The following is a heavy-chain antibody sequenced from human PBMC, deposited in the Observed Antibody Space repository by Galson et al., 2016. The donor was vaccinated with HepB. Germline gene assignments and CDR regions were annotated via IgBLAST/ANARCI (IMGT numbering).Heavy chain of an antibody. D-gene: IGHD3-10*01. CDR1: GLTFDDYT. J-gene: IGHJ6*02. CDR2: ISWDGRSP. Sequence: SLRLSCAASGLTFDDYTMHWVRQAPGKGLEWVALISWDGRSPDYADSVRGRFTISRDNRQNLLYLQMNDLTSEDAALYYCGKDWGSLWESSGKGMDVWGQGTTVTVSS. V-gene: IGHV3-43*01. CDR3: GKDWGSLWESSGKGMDV.